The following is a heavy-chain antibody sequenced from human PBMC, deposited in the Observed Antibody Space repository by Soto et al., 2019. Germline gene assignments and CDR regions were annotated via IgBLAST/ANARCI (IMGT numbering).Heavy chain of an antibody. V-gene: IGHV4-4*07. D-gene: IGHD6-13*01. J-gene: IGHJ4*02. CDR3: AGGAAADYFDY. CDR2: IYSTGST. Sequence: SETLSLTCTVSSGSFSTYYWSWIRQPAGKGLEWIGRIYSTGSTLYNPSLKSRITMSVDTSKNQFSLKLSSVTAADTAVYYCAGGAAADYFDYWGQGTLVTVSS. CDR1: SGSFSTYY.